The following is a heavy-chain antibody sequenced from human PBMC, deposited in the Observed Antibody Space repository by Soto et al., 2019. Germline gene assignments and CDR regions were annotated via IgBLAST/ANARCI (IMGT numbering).Heavy chain of an antibody. Sequence: QVQLVQSGAEVKKPGSSVKVSCKASGGTFSSYAISWVRQAPGQGLEWMGGIIPIFGTANYAQKFQGRVTITGDESTSTAYMERSSLRSEDTDVYYCARYCSSTSCYPYQGEKYGMDVWGQGTTVTVSS. D-gene: IGHD2-2*01. J-gene: IGHJ6*02. CDR3: ARYCSSTSCYPYQGEKYGMDV. CDR1: GGTFSSYA. V-gene: IGHV1-69*01. CDR2: IIPIFGTA.